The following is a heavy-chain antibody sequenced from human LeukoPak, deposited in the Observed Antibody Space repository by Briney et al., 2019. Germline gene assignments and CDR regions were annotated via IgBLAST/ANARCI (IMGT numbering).Heavy chain of an antibody. J-gene: IGHJ4*02. V-gene: IGHV1-2*02. CDR2: INPNSGGT. CDR3: ARGGYVVVVAATQAGTDY. CDR1: GHTFTGYY. Sequence: ASVKVSCKASGHTFTGYYMHWVRQAPGQGLEWMGWINPNSGGTNYAQKFQGRVTMTRDTSISTAYMELSRLRSDDTAVYYCARGGYVVVVAATQAGTDYWGQGTLVTVSS. D-gene: IGHD2-15*01.